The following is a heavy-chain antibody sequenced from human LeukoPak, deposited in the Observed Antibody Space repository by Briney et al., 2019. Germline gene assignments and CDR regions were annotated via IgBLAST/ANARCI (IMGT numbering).Heavy chain of an antibody. D-gene: IGHD5-18*01. CDR3: ARDMSVDTAMGYHDAFDI. CDR1: GFTFSSYA. CDR2: ISYDGSNK. V-gene: IGHV3-30*04. Sequence: PGGSLRLSCAASGFTFSSYAMHWVRQAPGKGLEWVAVISYDGSNKYYADSVKGRFTISRDNSKNTLYLQMNSLRAEDTAVYYCARDMSVDTAMGYHDAFDIWGQGTMVTVSS. J-gene: IGHJ3*02.